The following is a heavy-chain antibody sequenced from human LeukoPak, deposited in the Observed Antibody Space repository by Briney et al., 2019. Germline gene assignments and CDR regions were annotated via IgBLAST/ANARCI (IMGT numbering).Heavy chain of an antibody. CDR1: GGSISSSSYY. Sequence: PSETLSLTCTVSGGSISSSSYYWGWIRQPPGKGLEWIGSIYYSGSTYYNPSLKSRVTISVDTSKNQFSLKLSSVTAADTAVYYCARRSKTGTTDYWGQGTLVTVSS. CDR3: ARRSKTGTTDY. D-gene: IGHD1-7*01. CDR2: IYYSGST. V-gene: IGHV4-39*01. J-gene: IGHJ4*02.